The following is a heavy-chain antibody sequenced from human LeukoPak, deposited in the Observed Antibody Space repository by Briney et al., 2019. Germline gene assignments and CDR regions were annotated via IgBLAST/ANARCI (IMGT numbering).Heavy chain of an antibody. CDR1: GFTFSSYW. Sequence: GGSLRLSCAASGFTFSSYWMSWVRQAPGKGLEWVANIKQDGSEKYYVDSVKGRFTISRDNAKNSLYLQMNSLRAEDTAVYYCASNLNYYDSSSYFDYYGMDVWGQGTTVTVSS. J-gene: IGHJ6*02. CDR3: ASNLNYYDSSSYFDYYGMDV. CDR2: IKQDGSEK. V-gene: IGHV3-7*01. D-gene: IGHD3-22*01.